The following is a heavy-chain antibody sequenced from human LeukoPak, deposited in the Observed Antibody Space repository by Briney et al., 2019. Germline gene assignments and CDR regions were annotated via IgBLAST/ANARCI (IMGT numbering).Heavy chain of an antibody. D-gene: IGHD2-21*02. CDR3: ARARRYCDGDCSSGVYWYFDL. J-gene: IGHJ2*01. CDR2: IFTSGST. V-gene: IGHV4-4*07. CDR1: GMSISSYY. Sequence: PSETLSLTCSVSGMSISSYYWAWIRQPAGKGLEWIGRIFTSGSTSYNPALTSRVTISVDTSKNQFSLTLTSVTAADTAVYYCARARRYCDGDCSSGVYWYFDLWGRGTLVTVSS.